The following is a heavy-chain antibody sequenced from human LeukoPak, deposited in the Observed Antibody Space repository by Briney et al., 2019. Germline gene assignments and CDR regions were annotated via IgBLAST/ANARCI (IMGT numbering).Heavy chain of an antibody. Sequence: ASVKVSCKASGYTFTGYYVHWVRQAPGQGLEWMGWINPNSGGTNYAQKFQGRVTMTRDTSISTAYMELSSLRSDDTAVYYCARDGRYHWNYAFDFWGQGTLVTVSS. J-gene: IGHJ4*02. D-gene: IGHD1-7*01. CDR2: INPNSGGT. CDR3: ARDGRYHWNYAFDF. V-gene: IGHV1-2*02. CDR1: GYTFTGYY.